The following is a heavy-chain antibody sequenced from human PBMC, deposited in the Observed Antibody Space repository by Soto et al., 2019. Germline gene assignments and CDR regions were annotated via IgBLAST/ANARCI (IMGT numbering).Heavy chain of an antibody. Sequence: QVQLVQSGAEVKKPGASVKVSCKASGYTFTSYGINWVRQAPGQGLEWLGWISGYNGNTNYAQKLQGRVTMTTDTSTSTAYMELRSLRSDDTAVYYCARGVRATGPRCAFDIWGQGTMITVSS. V-gene: IGHV1-18*01. CDR1: GYTFTSYG. CDR3: ARGVRATGPRCAFDI. D-gene: IGHD3-10*01. CDR2: ISGYNGNT. J-gene: IGHJ3*02.